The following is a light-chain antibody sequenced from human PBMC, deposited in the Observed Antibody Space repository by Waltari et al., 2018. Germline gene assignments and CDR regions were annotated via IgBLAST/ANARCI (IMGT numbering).Light chain of an antibody. Sequence: QSALTQPASVSGSAGQSIAISCSGTNSDIGRYNYVSWYQQHPGIAPRLFIYDVSRWPSGVSNRFLGSKSGIAASLAISGLQAEDEGDYFCASYTSSNTVIFGGGTRVTVL. CDR1: NSDIGRYNY. V-gene: IGLV2-14*03. J-gene: IGLJ2*01. CDR3: ASYTSSNTVI. CDR2: DVS.